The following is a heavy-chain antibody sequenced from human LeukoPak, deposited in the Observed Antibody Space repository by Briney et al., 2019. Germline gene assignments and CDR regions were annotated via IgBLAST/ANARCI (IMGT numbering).Heavy chain of an antibody. V-gene: IGHV3-30*03. D-gene: IGHD1-26*01. CDR1: GFTFSSYG. J-gene: IGHJ4*02. CDR3: ARDTPDGSIDY. Sequence: GGSLRLSCAASGFTFSSYGMHWVRQAPGKGLDWVAVISNDGSKKYYADSVKGRFTISRDNSKNTLSLQVSSLRTEDTAVYYCARDTPDGSIDYWGQGTLVAVSS. CDR2: ISNDGSKK.